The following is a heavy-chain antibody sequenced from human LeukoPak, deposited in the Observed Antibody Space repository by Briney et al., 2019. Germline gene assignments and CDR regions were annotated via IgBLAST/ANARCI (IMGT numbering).Heavy chain of an antibody. Sequence: GGSLRLSCATSGFTFTSYWMHWVRQAPGKGLVWVSRINTDGSTTDYADSVRGRFTISRDNAKNTLYLKMNSLRTEDTAVYYCARVPYTYSSSTLGYWGQGTLVTVSS. CDR2: INTDGSTT. V-gene: IGHV3-74*01. J-gene: IGHJ4*02. CDR3: ARVPYTYSSSTLGY. CDR1: GFTFTSYW. D-gene: IGHD6-6*01.